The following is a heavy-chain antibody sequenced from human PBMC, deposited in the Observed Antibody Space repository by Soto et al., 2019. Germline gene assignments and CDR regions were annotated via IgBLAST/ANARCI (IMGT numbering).Heavy chain of an antibody. CDR1: GYTFVSYG. CDR2: ISGYNGNR. J-gene: IGHJ3*01. D-gene: IGHD5-12*01. V-gene: IGHV1-18*01. CDR3: ARDGYRVNDALDV. Sequence: QYQLVQSGAEVKTPGASVKVSCKASGYTFVSYGITWVRQAPGQGLEWMGWISGYNGNRNHAQKVQDRVTLTTDTSTTTAYMELRNLRSDDTAVYFCARDGYRVNDALDVWGQGIMVTVSS.